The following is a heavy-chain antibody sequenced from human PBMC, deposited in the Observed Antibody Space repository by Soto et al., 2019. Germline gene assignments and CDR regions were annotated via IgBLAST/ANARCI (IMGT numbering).Heavy chain of an antibody. D-gene: IGHD2-15*01. CDR2: IIPIFGTA. J-gene: IGHJ6*02. V-gene: IGHV1-69*01. Sequence: VQLVQSGAEVKKPGSSVKVSCKASGGTFSSYAISWVRQAPGQGLEWMGGIIPIFGTANYAQKFQGRVTITADESTSTAYMELSSLRSEDTAVYYCARAYPYCSGGSCYKNYGMDVWGQGTTVTVSS. CDR3: ARAYPYCSGGSCYKNYGMDV. CDR1: GGTFSSYA.